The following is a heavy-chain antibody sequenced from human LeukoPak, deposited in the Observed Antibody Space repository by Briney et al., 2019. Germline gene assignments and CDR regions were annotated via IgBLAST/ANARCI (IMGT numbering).Heavy chain of an antibody. CDR3: ARKSIVVVPAARNWFDP. D-gene: IGHD2-2*01. V-gene: IGHV4-34*01. CDR1: GGSFSGYY. Sequence: SETLSLTCAVYGGSFSGYYWSWIRQPPGQGLEWIGEINHSGSTNYNPSLKSRVTISVDTSKNQFSLKLSSVTAADTAVYYCARKSIVVVPAARNWFDPWGQGTLVTVSS. CDR2: INHSGST. J-gene: IGHJ5*02.